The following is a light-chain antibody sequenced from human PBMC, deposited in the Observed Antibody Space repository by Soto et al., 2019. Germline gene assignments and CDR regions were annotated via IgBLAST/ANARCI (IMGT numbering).Light chain of an antibody. V-gene: IGKV3-20*01. CDR3: QQYGSSPRT. J-gene: IGKJ1*01. CDR2: GAF. CDR1: QSVSSNY. Sequence: DNVLAQSRGSLSLSPGERAAFSCRASQSVSSNYLAWYQQKPGQAPRLLIYGAFKRATGIPDRFSGSGSGTDFTLTISRMEPEDFAVYCCQQYGSSPRTFGQGTKVDIK.